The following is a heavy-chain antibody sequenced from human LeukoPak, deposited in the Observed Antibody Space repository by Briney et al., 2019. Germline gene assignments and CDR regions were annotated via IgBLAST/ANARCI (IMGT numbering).Heavy chain of an antibody. V-gene: IGHV3-66*01. D-gene: IGHD3-10*01. CDR3: AREGRRYYGSGFLNDAFDI. CDR1: GFTVSSNY. CDR2: IYSGGST. Sequence: GGSLRLSCAASGFTVSSNYMSWVRQAPGKGLEWVSVIYSGGSTYYADSVKGRFTISRDNSKNTLYLQMNSLRAEDTAVYYCAREGRRYYGSGFLNDAFDIWGQGTMVTVSS. J-gene: IGHJ3*02.